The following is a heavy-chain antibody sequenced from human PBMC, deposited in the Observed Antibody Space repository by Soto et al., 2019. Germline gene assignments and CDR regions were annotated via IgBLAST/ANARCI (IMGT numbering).Heavy chain of an antibody. D-gene: IGHD2-21*02. J-gene: IGHJ4*02. Sequence: LSLTCSVSGGSTSDKSYFWGWVRQSPGKGLEWIGSMYYSGSSYYNPSLKSRVAISVDTSKNQFYLKLRSVTAADTAVYFCARQRLLRLKPDFDIWGQGTMVTVS. V-gene: IGHV4-39*01. CDR1: GGSTSDKSYF. CDR3: ARQRLLRLKPDFDI. CDR2: MYYSGSS.